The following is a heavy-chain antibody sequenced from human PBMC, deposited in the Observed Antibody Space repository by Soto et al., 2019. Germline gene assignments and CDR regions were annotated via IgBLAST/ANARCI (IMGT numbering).Heavy chain of an antibody. D-gene: IGHD2-15*01. J-gene: IGHJ4*02. CDR1: GVSITSYF. V-gene: IGHV4-59*01. CDR3: ARDRRDGYQRYCKF. Sequence: SETLSLTCTVSGVSITSYFWSWIRQTPGKGLDWIGSISFSGATYSNPSLKGRAALSVDTSENHLSLTLNSVASADTPVYFCARDRRDGYQRYCKFWGQGNQGTVSS. CDR2: ISFSGAT.